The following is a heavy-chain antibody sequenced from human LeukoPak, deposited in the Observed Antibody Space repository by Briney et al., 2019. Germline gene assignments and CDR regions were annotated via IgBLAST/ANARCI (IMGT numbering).Heavy chain of an antibody. CDR1: GYTFISHA. V-gene: IGHV1-3*01. J-gene: IGHJ6*02. Sequence: ASVKVSCKASGYTFISHAIHWVRQAPGQRLEWMGWINVGNGNTKYSQPFQGRVTITRDTSASTAYMELSSLRSEDTAVYYCARGHVHYYYYYGMDVWGQGTTVTVSS. CDR2: INVGNGNT. CDR3: ARGHVHYYYYYGMDV.